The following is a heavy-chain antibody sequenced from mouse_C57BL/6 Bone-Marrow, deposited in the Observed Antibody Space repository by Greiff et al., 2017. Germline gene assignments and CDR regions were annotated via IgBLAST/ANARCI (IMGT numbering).Heavy chain of an antibody. V-gene: IGHV5-6*02. CDR2: ISSGGSYT. Sequence: VMLVESGGDLVKPGGSLKLSCAASGFTFSSYGMSWVRQTPDKRLEWVATISSGGSYTYYPDSVKGRFTISRDNAKNTLYLQMSSLKSEDTAMYYCARRYYYGSSLGYFDVWGTGTTVTVSS. D-gene: IGHD1-1*01. CDR3: ARRYYYGSSLGYFDV. CDR1: GFTFSSYG. J-gene: IGHJ1*03.